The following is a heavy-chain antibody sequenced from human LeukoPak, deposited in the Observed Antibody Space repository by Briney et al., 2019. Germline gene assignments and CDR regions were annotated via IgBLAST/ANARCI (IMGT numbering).Heavy chain of an antibody. CDR1: GFTFSSYV. Sequence: PGGSLRLSCAASGFTFSSYVMNWVRQAPGKGLEWVSAVRGSDAGTSYADSVKGRFTISRDNSKNTLYLQMNSLRAEDTAVYYCAKNRGGSYYSGSDSWGQGTLVTVS. J-gene: IGHJ4*02. D-gene: IGHD1-26*01. V-gene: IGHV3-23*01. CDR2: VRGSDAGT. CDR3: AKNRGGSYYSGSDS.